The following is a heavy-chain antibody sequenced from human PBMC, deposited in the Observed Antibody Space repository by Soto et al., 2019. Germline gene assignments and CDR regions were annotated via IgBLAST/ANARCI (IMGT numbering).Heavy chain of an antibody. Sequence: GGSLRLSCAASGFTFDDYGMSWVRQAPGKGLEWVSGINWNGGSTGYADSVKGRFTISRDNAKNSLYLQMNSLRAEDTALYYCARVSGFGDIYYYCGMDVWGQGTTVTVSS. CDR2: INWNGGST. CDR3: ARVSGFGDIYYYCGMDV. CDR1: GFTFDDYG. J-gene: IGHJ6*02. V-gene: IGHV3-20*04. D-gene: IGHD3-10*01.